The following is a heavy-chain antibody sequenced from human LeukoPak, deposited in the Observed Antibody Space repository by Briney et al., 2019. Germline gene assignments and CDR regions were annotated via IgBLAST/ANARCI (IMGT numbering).Heavy chain of an antibody. CDR2: ISWNSGSI. D-gene: IGHD3-22*01. V-gene: IGHV3-9*01. J-gene: IGHJ3*02. CDR1: GFTFDDYA. Sequence: RPGGSLRLSCAASGFTFDDYAMHWVRQAPGKGLEWVSGISWNSGSIGYADSVKGRFTISRDNAKNSLYLQMNSLRAEDTALYYCAKDIDYYDSSGPRAFEAFDIWGQGTMVTVSS. CDR3: AKDIDYYDSSGPRAFEAFDI.